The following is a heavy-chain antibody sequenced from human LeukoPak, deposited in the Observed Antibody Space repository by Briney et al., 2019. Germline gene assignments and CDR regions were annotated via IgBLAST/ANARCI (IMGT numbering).Heavy chain of an antibody. D-gene: IGHD5-24*01. CDR1: GFTFSSYA. CDR3: ARGTYGYDY. V-gene: IGHV3-30*04. Sequence: PGGSLRLSCAASGFTFSSYAMHWVRQAPGKGLEWVAVISYDGSNKYYADSVKGRFTISRDNAKNSLYLQVNSLRVEDTAVYYCARGTYGYDYWGQGTLVTVSS. CDR2: ISYDGSNK. J-gene: IGHJ4*02.